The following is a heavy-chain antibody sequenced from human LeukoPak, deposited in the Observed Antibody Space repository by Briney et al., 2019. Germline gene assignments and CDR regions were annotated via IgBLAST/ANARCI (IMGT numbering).Heavy chain of an antibody. V-gene: IGHV3-7*01. CDR2: IKQDGSEK. J-gene: IGHJ3*02. D-gene: IGHD1-26*01. Sequence: PGGSLGLSCAASGFTFTSYWMSWVRQAPGKGLEWVANIKQDGSEKYYVDSVKGRFTISRDNAKNSLYLQMNSLRAEDTAVYYCAKGRLGATKKGTFDIWGQGTMVTVSS. CDR3: AKGRLGATKKGTFDI. CDR1: GFTFTSYW.